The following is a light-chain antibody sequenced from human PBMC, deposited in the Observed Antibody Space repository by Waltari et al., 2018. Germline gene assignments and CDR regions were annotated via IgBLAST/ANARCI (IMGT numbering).Light chain of an antibody. CDR3: QVWDSNSEVV. CDR1: NIEKTL. CDR2: DDR. J-gene: IGLJ2*01. Sequence: SYVLTQPPSVSVAPGRTATITCGADNIEKTLVHWYQKRPGQAPVLVISDDRDRPSGIPERLSGSRSGDTATLAVRRVESGDEAGYYCQVWDSNSEVVFGGATKLTVL. V-gene: IGLV3-21*04.